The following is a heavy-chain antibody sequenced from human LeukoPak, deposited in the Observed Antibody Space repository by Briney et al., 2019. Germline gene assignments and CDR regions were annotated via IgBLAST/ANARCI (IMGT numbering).Heavy chain of an antibody. J-gene: IGHJ4*02. Sequence: GGSLRLSCAVSVFTLSNYGMSWVRQAPGKGLEWVAGISGSVGRTNYADSVKGRFTISRDNPKNTLYLQMNSLRVEDTAVYFCAKRGVVIRVILVGFHKEAYYFDSWGQGALVTVSS. CDR1: VFTLSNYG. V-gene: IGHV3-23*01. CDR2: ISGSVGRT. CDR3: AKRGVVIRVILVGFHKEAYYFDS. D-gene: IGHD3-22*01.